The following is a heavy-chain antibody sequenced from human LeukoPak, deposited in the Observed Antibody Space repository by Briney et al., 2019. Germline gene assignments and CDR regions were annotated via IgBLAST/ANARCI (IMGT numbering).Heavy chain of an antibody. CDR3: ARDRITIIRGNGGGGAFDI. V-gene: IGHV1-2*02. J-gene: IGHJ3*02. CDR2: INPNSGDT. Sequence: ASVKVSCKASGYTFTGYYVHWVRQAPGQGLEGMGWINPNSGDTTYAQNFQGTVTMTRDTSINTAYMELRRLRSDATAVYYCARDRITIIRGNGGGGAFDIWGQGTMVTLSS. CDR1: GYTFTGYY. D-gene: IGHD3-10*01.